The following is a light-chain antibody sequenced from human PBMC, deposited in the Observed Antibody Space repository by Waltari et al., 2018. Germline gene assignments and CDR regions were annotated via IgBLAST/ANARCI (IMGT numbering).Light chain of an antibody. CDR2: GNS. CDR3: QSYDSSLSGSV. Sequence: QSGLTQPPSVSGAPGQRVTISCTGSSSNIGAGYDVHWYQLLPGTAPKLLIYGNSNRPSGAPDRCAGSKSDTSASLAITGLQAEDEAGYYCQSYDSSLSGSVFGGGTKLTVL. CDR1: SSNIGAGYD. J-gene: IGLJ2*01. V-gene: IGLV1-40*01.